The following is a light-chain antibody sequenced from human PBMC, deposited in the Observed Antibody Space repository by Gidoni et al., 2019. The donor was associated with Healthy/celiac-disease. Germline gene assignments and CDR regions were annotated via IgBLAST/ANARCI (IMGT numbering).Light chain of an antibody. V-gene: IGKV1-9*01. CDR1: QGISSY. CDR2: VAS. Sequence: IQLTQSPSSLSASLGDRVTITCRASQGISSYLAWYQQQPGKAPKLLIYVASTLQSWVPSRFSGSGFGTDFTLTISSLQPEDFATYYCQQLNSYPRTFGQGTKVEIK. CDR3: QQLNSYPRT. J-gene: IGKJ1*01.